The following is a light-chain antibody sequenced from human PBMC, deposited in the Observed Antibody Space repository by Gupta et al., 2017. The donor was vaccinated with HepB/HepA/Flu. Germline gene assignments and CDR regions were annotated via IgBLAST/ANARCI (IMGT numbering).Light chain of an antibody. CDR1: SSNVGTNA. CDR3: AAWDDTLNAVI. J-gene: IGLJ2*01. CDR2: DNN. V-gene: IGLV1-44*01. Sequence: QSVLTQPPSASETPGQRVTISCSGSSSNVGTNAVNWYRQLPGTAPKLLIYDNNRRPSGVPDRFSGSKSGTSASLAISGLRSEDEADYYCAAWDDTLNAVIFGGGTKLTVL.